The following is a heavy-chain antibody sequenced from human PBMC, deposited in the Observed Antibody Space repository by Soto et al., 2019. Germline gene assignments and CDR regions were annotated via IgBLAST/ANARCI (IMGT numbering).Heavy chain of an antibody. V-gene: IGHV3-66*01. CDR1: GFTVSSNY. J-gene: IGHJ4*02. CDR3: AREANYGGNFYFDY. D-gene: IGHD4-17*01. CDR2: IYSGGST. Sequence: SLRLSCAASGFTVSSNYMSWVRQAPGKGLEWVSVIYSGGSTYYADSVKGRFTISRDNSKNTLYLQMNSLRAEDTAVYYCAREANYGGNFYFDYWGQGTLVTVSS.